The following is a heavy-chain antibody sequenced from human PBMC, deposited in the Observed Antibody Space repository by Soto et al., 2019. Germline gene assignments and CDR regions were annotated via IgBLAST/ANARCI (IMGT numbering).Heavy chain of an antibody. CDR1: GGTFSSYT. D-gene: IGHD3-10*01. CDR3: ARDYGAGEPLFDY. CDR2: IIPILGIA. Sequence: QVQLVQSGAEVKKPGSSVKVYCKASGGTFSSYTISWVRQASGQGLEWMGRIIPILGIANYAQKFQGRVTITADKSTSTAYMELSSLRSEDTAVYYCARDYGAGEPLFDYWGQGTLVTVSS. J-gene: IGHJ4*02. V-gene: IGHV1-69*08.